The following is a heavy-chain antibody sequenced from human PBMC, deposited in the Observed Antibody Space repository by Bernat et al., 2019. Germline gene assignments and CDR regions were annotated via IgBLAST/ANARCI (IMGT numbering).Heavy chain of an antibody. CDR2: IIPIFGIT. D-gene: IGHD4-17*01. V-gene: IGHV1-69*17. CDR1: GGTFRRYA. CDR3: ARADPGGDYGDPFGAFDT. Sequence: QVQLVQSGAEVKKPGSSVKVSCKASGGTFRRYAISWVRQAPGQGLEWMGGIIPIFGITNYAQKFQGRVTMTAANTTRTAYMALSSLGSENTAVYYWARADPGGDYGDPFGAFDTWGQGTLVTVSS. J-gene: IGHJ3*02.